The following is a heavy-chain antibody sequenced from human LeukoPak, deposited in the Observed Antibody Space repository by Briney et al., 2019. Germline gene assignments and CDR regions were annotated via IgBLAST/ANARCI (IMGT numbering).Heavy chain of an antibody. CDR3: ATVGFARTYYYGSGSYYWFAP. D-gene: IGHD3-10*01. CDR1: GYTLTELS. J-gene: IGHJ5*02. V-gene: IGHV1-24*01. Sequence: ASVKVSCKVSGYTLTELSMHWVRQAPGKGLEWMGGFDPEDGETIYAQKFQGRVTMTEDTSTDTAYMELSSLRSEDTAVYYCATVGFARTYYYGSGSYYWFAPWGQGTLVTVSS. CDR2: FDPEDGET.